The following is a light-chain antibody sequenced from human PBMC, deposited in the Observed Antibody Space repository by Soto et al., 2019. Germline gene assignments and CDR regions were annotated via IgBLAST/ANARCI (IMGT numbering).Light chain of an antibody. Sequence: DIQMTQSPSTLSASVGDRVTITCRASQSINNWLAWYQQKPGKAPKLLIYKASNLDIGVPSRFSGSGSGTEFPLPISSLQPDDFATYYCQQYDTCWTFGQGPKVEIK. CDR1: QSINNW. CDR2: KAS. CDR3: QQYDTCWT. J-gene: IGKJ1*01. V-gene: IGKV1-5*03.